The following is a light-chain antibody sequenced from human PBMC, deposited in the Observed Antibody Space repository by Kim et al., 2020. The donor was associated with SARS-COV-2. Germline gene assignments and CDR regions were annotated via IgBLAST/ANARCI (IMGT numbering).Light chain of an antibody. CDR1: NSITNY. CDR3: QEAYSTLYT. CDR2: DAS. V-gene: IGKV1-39*01. Sequence: SASVADRVPVSYRSSNSITNYLNWDHQSPGKAPSLPIFDASTLQNGVPSRFIGSGSGTDFTLTIDSLQPEDFATYFCQEAYSTLYTFGQGTKLEI. J-gene: IGKJ2*01.